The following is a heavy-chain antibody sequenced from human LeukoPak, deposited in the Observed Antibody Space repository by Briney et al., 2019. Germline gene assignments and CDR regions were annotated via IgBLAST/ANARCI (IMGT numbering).Heavy chain of an antibody. D-gene: IGHD2-15*01. CDR3: TTNSRYCSGGSCYFLGESYYYYYMDV. CDR1: GFTFSNAW. J-gene: IGHJ6*03. Sequence: GGSLRLSCAASGFTFSNAWMSWVRQAPGKGLEWVGRIKSKTDGGTTDYAAPVKGRFTISRDDSKNTLYLQMNSLKTEDTAVYYCTTNSRYCSGGSCYFLGESYYYYYMDVWGKGTTVTVSS. CDR2: IKSKTDGGTT. V-gene: IGHV3-15*01.